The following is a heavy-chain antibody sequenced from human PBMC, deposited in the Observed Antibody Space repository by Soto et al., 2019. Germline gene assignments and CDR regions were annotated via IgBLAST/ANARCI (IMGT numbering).Heavy chain of an antibody. Sequence: GGSLRLSCAASGFTFSSYGMHWVRQAPGKGLEWVAVIWYDGSNKYYADSVKGRFTISRDNSKNTLYLQMNSLRAEDTAVYYCPRTDAYSSSWYGAFDIWGQGTMGAVSS. CDR1: GFTFSSYG. J-gene: IGHJ3*02. V-gene: IGHV3-33*01. D-gene: IGHD6-13*01. CDR3: PRTDAYSSSWYGAFDI. CDR2: IWYDGSNK.